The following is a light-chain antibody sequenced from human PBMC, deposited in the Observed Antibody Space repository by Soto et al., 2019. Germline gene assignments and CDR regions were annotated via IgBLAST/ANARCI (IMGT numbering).Light chain of an antibody. V-gene: IGKV3-15*01. J-gene: IGKJ5*01. CDR2: GAS. CDR1: QSVRTK. CDR3: QQYNSWPPIT. Sequence: IVMTQSPDTLSVSPGERATLSCRASQSVRTKLAWYQQKAGQAPRLLIYGASTGATGIPDRFSGSGSGTEFTLTISSLQSEDFAVYYCQQYNSWPPITFGQGTRLEIK.